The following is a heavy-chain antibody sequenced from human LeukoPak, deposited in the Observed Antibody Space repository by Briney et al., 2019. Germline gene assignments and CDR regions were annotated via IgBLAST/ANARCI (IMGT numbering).Heavy chain of an antibody. CDR1: GFTFSSYS. V-gene: IGHV3-21*01. J-gene: IGHJ6*02. Sequence: GGCLRLSWAASGFTFSSYSMTWVRQAPGKGLEWVSSISSSSSYIYYADSVKGRFTISRDNAKNSLYLQMNSLRAEDTAVYYCARDYKVAVAGPYYGMDVWGQGTTVTVSS. CDR2: ISSSSSYI. D-gene: IGHD6-19*01. CDR3: ARDYKVAVAGPYYGMDV.